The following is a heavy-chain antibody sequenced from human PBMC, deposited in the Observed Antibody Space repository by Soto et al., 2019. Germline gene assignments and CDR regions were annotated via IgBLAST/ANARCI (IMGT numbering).Heavy chain of an antibody. CDR1: GGSISSYY. CDR2: IYYSGST. CDR3: ARDRWFDP. Sequence: SETLSFTCTVSGGSISSYYWSWIRQPPGKGLEWIGYIYYSGSTNYNPSLKSRVTISVDTSKNQFSLKLSSVTAADTAVYYCARDRWFDPWGQGTLVTVSS. J-gene: IGHJ5*02. V-gene: IGHV4-59*01.